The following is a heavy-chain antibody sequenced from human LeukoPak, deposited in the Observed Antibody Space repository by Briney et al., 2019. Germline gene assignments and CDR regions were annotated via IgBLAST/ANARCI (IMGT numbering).Heavy chain of an antibody. V-gene: IGHV3-23*01. Sequence: GGSLRLSCAASGFTFSSYAMSWVRQAPGKGLEWVSAISGSGGSTYYADSVKGRFTIPRDNSKNTLYLQMNSLRAEDTAVYYCAKDSSSSWYRPAYFDYWGQGTLVTVSS. J-gene: IGHJ4*02. D-gene: IGHD6-13*01. CDR3: AKDSSSSWYRPAYFDY. CDR2: ISGSGGST. CDR1: GFTFSSYA.